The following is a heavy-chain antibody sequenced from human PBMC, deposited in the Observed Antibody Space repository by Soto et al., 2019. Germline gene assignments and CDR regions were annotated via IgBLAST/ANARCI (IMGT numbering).Heavy chain of an antibody. V-gene: IGHV3-49*03. D-gene: IGHD3-22*01. CDR1: GFTLGDYA. CDR2: IRSKAYGGTT. CDR3: TRSQPYYYDSSGYLSA. J-gene: IGHJ4*02. Sequence: PGGSLKLSCTASGFTLGDYAVGWFRQAPGKGLEWVGFIRSKAYGGTTEYAASVKGRFTISRDDSKSIAYLQMNSLKTEDTAVYYCTRSQPYYYDSSGYLSAWGQGTLVTVSS.